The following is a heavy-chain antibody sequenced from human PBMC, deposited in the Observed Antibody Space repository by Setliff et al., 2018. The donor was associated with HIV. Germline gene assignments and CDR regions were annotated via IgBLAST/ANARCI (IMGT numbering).Heavy chain of an antibody. V-gene: IGHV3-15*01. CDR1: GFTFSDYY. Sequence: GGSLRLSCAGSGSGGSGFTFSDYYMSWVRQAPGKGLEWVGRIKSKTDGGTTDYAAPVKGRFTISRDDSKNTLYLQMSSLKTEDTAVYYCTTEGYGKQWGQGTLVTVSS. CDR3: TTEGYGKQ. CDR2: IKSKTDGGTT. J-gene: IGHJ4*02. D-gene: IGHD5-18*01.